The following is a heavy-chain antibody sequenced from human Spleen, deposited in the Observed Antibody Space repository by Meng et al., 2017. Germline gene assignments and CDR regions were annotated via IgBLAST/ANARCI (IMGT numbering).Heavy chain of an antibody. Sequence: EVQLVESGGGLVQPGGSLRLSCAASGFTVTSDFMMWVRQTPEKGLEWVSLIHNGGRTYYADSVRGRFIISRDSSKNTLSLQMSSLRAEDTALYYCANRGVWGQGTLVTVS. CDR1: GFTVTSDF. V-gene: IGHV3-66*01. J-gene: IGHJ4*02. D-gene: IGHD1-14*01. CDR2: IHNGGRT. CDR3: ANRGV.